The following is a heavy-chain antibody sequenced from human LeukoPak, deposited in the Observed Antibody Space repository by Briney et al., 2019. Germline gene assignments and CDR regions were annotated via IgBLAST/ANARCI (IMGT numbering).Heavy chain of an antibody. Sequence: GASVKVSCKASGYTFTSYYMHWVRQAPGQGLEWMGIINPSGGSTGYAQKFQGRVTMTRDTSTSTVYMEMSSLRSEDTAVYYCAREREVARQYIYYYYGMDIWGQGTTVTVSS. CDR2: INPSGGST. CDR3: AREREVARQYIYYYYGMDI. CDR1: GYTFTSYY. J-gene: IGHJ6*02. D-gene: IGHD5-12*01. V-gene: IGHV1-46*01.